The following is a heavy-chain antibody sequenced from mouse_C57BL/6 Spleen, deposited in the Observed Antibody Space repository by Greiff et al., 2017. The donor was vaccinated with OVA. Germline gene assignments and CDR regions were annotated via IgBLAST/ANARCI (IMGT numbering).Heavy chain of an antibody. CDR3: ARLGYDYDPLDY. D-gene: IGHD2-4*01. Sequence: QVQLQQSGTELVKPGASVKLSCKASGYTFTSYWMHWVKQRPGQGLEWIGNINPSNGGTNYNEKFKSKATLTVDKSSSTAYMQLSSLTSEDSAVYYCARLGYDYDPLDYWGQGTTLTVSS. CDR2: INPSNGGT. J-gene: IGHJ2*01. V-gene: IGHV1-53*01. CDR1: GYTFTSYW.